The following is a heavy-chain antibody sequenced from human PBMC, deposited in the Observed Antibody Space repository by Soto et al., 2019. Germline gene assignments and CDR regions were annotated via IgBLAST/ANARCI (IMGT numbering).Heavy chain of an antibody. CDR2: INQDESEK. V-gene: IGHV3-7*01. Sequence: HPGGSLRLSCAASGFSLSDYWMSWVRQAPGKGLEWVANINQDESEKYFMDSVRGRFAISRDNAKNSLYLQMNSLRAEDTAVYYCARDCTSGGCPPHTSDYWGQGTLVTVSS. D-gene: IGHD6-25*01. CDR3: ARDCTSGGCPPHTSDY. J-gene: IGHJ4*02. CDR1: GFSLSDYW.